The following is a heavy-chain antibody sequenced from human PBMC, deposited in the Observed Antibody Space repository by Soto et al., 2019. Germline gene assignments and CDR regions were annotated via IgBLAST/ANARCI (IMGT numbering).Heavy chain of an antibody. Sequence: SATLSLTCTVSGGSISSSSYYWGWIRQPPGKGLEWIGNIYYSGSTNYNPSLKSRVTISVDTSKNQFSLKLSSVTAADTAVYYCASGGSGSYYTSVHGMDVWGQGTTVTVSS. CDR3: ASGGSGSYYTSVHGMDV. V-gene: IGHV4-39*07. D-gene: IGHD3-10*01. J-gene: IGHJ6*02. CDR2: IYYSGST. CDR1: GGSISSSSYY.